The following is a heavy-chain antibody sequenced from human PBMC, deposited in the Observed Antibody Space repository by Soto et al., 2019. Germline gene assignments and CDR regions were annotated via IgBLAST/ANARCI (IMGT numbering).Heavy chain of an antibody. CDR2: IYHSGST. CDR1: GGSISSGGYS. Sequence: PSETLSLTCAVSGGSISSGGYSWSWIRQPPGKGPEWIGHIYHSGSTYYNPSLKSRVTISVDRSKNQFSLKLSSVTAADMAVYYGAREGSYIAYIFEHGRQLWSLDFGGQGALVTVSS. V-gene: IGHV4-30-2*01. D-gene: IGHD1-26*01. CDR3: AREGSYIAYIFEHGRQLWSLDF. J-gene: IGHJ4*02.